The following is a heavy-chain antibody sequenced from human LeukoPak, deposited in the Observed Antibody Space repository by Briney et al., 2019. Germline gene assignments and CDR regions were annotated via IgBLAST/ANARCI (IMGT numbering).Heavy chain of an antibody. V-gene: IGHV3-23*01. CDR3: ARDSSHYLGSSDY. CDR1: GFTFSSYP. J-gene: IGHJ4*02. Sequence: GGSLRLSCAASGFTFSSYPMSWVRQAPGKGLEWVSVISESGDVTHYADSMKGRFTISRDNTKNTLNLQMNSLRDEDTAIYYCARDSSHYLGSSDYWGQGTLVTVSS. D-gene: IGHD6-6*01. CDR2: ISESGDVT.